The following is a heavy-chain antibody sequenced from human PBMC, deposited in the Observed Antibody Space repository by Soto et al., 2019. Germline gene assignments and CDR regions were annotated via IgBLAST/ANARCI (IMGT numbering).Heavy chain of an antibody. V-gene: IGHV3-13*01. J-gene: IGHJ6*02. D-gene: IGHD2-2*01. CDR3: AREKGVFSSISCPNNIYHFAMDV. CDR1: GFAFSAYD. CDR2: IGTSGDA. Sequence: DVQLVESGGGLVQPGGSLRLSCAASGFAFSAYDMHWVRQVTGKGLEWVSSIGTSGDAHYTGSVEGRFSASRENAKNSLYLHMNSLRAGDTAVYYCAREKGVFSSISCPNNIYHFAMDVWGQGTTVIVSS.